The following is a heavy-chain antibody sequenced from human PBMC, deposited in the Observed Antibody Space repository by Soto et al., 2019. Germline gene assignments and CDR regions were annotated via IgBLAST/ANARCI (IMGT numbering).Heavy chain of an antibody. CDR2: TYYSGST. CDR1: GGSISSSSYY. CDR3: ASGYDILTGYPRGDYYGMDV. Sequence: PSETLSLTCTVSGGSISSSSYYWGWIRQPPGKGLEWIGSTYYSGSTYYNPSLKSRVTISVDTSKNQFSLKLSSVTAADTAVYYCASGYDILTGYPRGDYYGMDVWGQGTTVTVSS. V-gene: IGHV4-39*01. D-gene: IGHD3-9*01. J-gene: IGHJ6*02.